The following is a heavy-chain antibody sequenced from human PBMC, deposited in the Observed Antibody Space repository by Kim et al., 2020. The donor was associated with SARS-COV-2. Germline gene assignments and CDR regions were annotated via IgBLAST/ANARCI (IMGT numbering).Heavy chain of an antibody. J-gene: IGHJ4*02. D-gene: IGHD2-2*02. CDR1: GFTFSGYA. Sequence: GGSLRLSCGASGFTFSGYAMNWVRQAPGKGLEWMALISFDGDNKYYADSVKGRFTISRDNSKNTLYLEMISLRAEDTAVYYCVRVRSVYTGGFDYWGQGTLGTVSP. CDR3: VRVRSVYTGGFDY. V-gene: IGHV3-30-3*01. CDR2: ISFDGDNK.